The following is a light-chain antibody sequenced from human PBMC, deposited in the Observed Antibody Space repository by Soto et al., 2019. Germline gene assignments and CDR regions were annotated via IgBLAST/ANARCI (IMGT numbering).Light chain of an antibody. Sequence: DIQMTQSPSSLSASVGGRVTITCRASQGISTYLNWYQQKPGKAPKLLIYAASSLQSGVPSRFSGSGSETDFTLTISSLQPEDFATYSCQQYNSYPYTFGQGTKVDIK. CDR2: AAS. J-gene: IGKJ2*01. V-gene: IGKV1-39*01. CDR1: QGISTY. CDR3: QQYNSYPYT.